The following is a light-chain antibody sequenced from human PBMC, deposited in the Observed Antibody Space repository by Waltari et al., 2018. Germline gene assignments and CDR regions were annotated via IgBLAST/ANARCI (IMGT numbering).Light chain of an antibody. CDR2: EVS. CDR3: SSYTSSGTYV. V-gene: IGLV2-14*01. Sequence: QSALTQPASVSGSPGQSITISCTGTGSDVGGYNYVSWYQHHPGKAPQLMIYEVSNRPAGGSKRFSGSKSGNTASLTISGVQAEDEAYYYCSSYTSSGTYVFGTGTKVTVL. CDR1: GSDVGGYNY. J-gene: IGLJ1*01.